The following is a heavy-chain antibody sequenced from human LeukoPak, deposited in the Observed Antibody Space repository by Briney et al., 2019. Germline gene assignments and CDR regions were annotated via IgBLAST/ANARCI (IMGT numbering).Heavy chain of an antibody. J-gene: IGHJ4*02. CDR3: AKDSLSYYDFWSGYEGIDY. D-gene: IGHD3-3*01. CDR1: GFIFRNYA. Sequence: GGSLRLSCAASGFIFRNYAMSWVRQAPGKGLEWVSAISGSGGSTYYADSVKGRFTISRDNSKNTLYLQMNSLRAEDTAVYYCAKDSLSYYDFWSGYEGIDYWGQGTLVTVSS. CDR2: ISGSGGST. V-gene: IGHV3-23*01.